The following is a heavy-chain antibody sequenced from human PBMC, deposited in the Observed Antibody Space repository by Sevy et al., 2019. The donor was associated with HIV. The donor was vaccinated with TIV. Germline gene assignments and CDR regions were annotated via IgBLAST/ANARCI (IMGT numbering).Heavy chain of an antibody. D-gene: IGHD3-22*01. CDR1: GFTFSDYY. CDR2: ISSDGNNM. V-gene: IGHV3-11*01. Sequence: GALRLSCAASGFTFSDYYISWLRQAPGKGLEWVSYISSDGNNMFYADSVKGRFSIARDNAKKSLFLQMNSLRAEDTAVYYCARDRRGDSSGYYYWYFDLWGRGTLVTVSS. CDR3: ARDRRGDSSGYYYWYFDL. J-gene: IGHJ2*01.